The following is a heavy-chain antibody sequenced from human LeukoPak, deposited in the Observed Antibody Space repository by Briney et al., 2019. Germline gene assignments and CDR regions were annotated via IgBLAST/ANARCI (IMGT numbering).Heavy chain of an antibody. CDR2: IKSKSDGGTT. CDR3: STVQRDSSSWFEN. CDR1: GFTFTNAW. V-gene: IGHV3-15*01. J-gene: IGHJ4*02. D-gene: IGHD6-13*01. Sequence: PGGSLRLSCAASGFTFTNAWMSWVRQAPGKGLEWVGRIKSKSDGGTTNYAAPVKGRFTISRDDSKNTLYLQMNSLKTEDTAIYYCSTVQRDSSSWFENWGQGTLVTVTS.